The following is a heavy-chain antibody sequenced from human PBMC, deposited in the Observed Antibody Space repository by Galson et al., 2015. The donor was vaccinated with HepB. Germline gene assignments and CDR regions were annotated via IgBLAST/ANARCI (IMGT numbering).Heavy chain of an antibody. D-gene: IGHD4-17*01. CDR2: INPNSGGT. J-gene: IGHJ4*02. CDR1: GYTFTGYY. V-gene: IGHV1-2*02. Sequence: SVKVSCKASGYTFTGYYMHWVRQAPGQGLEWMGWINPNSGGTNYAQKFQGRVTMTRGTSISTAYMELSRLRSDDTAVFFCARDHADYDLDYWGQGTLVTVSS. CDR3: ARDHADYDLDY.